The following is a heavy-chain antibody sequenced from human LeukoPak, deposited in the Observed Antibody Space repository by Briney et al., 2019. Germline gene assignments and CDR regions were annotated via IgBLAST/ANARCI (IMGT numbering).Heavy chain of an antibody. D-gene: IGHD3-22*01. CDR1: GLTFSSYW. V-gene: IGHV3-7*01. J-gene: IGHJ4*02. CDR2: IKQDGSEK. Sequence: GRSLRLSCAASGLTFSSYWMSWVRQAPGKGREWVANIKQDGSEKYYVDSVKGRFTISRDNAKNSLYLQMNSLRAEDTAVYYCARSRGSSGYYEDYWGQGTLVTVSS. CDR3: ARSRGSSGYYEDY.